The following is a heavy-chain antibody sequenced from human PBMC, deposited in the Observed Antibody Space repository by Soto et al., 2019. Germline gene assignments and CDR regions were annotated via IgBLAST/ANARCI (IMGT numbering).Heavy chain of an antibody. V-gene: IGHV3-23*01. CDR2: ISGSGGST. CDR1: GFTFSSYA. CDR3: AKPSYYYDSSGYSPFDY. J-gene: IGHJ4*02. D-gene: IGHD3-22*01. Sequence: GGSLRLSCAASGFTFSSYAMSWVRQAPGKGLEWVSAISGSGGSTYYADSVKGRFTISRDNSKNTLYLQMNSLRAEDTAVYYCAKPSYYYDSSGYSPFDYWGQGTLVTVSS.